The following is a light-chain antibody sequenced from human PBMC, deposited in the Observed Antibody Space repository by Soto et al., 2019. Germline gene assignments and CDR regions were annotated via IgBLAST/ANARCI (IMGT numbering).Light chain of an antibody. V-gene: IGKV1D-12*01. Sequence: DIQMTQSPSSVSASVGDRVTITCRASQVINSWLVWYQQKPGKAPKLLIYAASSLQSGVPSRFSGSGSGTDFTLTISSLQPEDFATYYCQQADSFPTFGGGTKVEIK. CDR1: QVINSW. J-gene: IGKJ4*01. CDR2: AAS. CDR3: QQADSFPT.